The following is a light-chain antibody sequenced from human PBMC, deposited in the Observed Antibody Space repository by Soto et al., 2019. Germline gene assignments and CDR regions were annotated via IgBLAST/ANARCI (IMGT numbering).Light chain of an antibody. CDR2: DAS. J-gene: IGKJ5*01. Sequence: EIVLTQSPATLSLSPGERATLACRDSQSVSSYLTWYQQKPGQAPRLLIYDASNRATGIPARFSGSGSGTDFTLTISSLEPEDFAVYYCQQRSTFGQGPRLEIK. V-gene: IGKV3-11*01. CDR3: QQRST. CDR1: QSVSSY.